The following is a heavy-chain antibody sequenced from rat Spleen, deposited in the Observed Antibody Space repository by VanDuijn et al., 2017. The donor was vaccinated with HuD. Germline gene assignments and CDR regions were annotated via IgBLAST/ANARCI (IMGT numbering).Heavy chain of an antibody. CDR2: INSAGST. V-gene: IGHV3-3*01. J-gene: IGHJ3*01. CDR1: VHSISSAYR. CDR3: ARSEGVHYNLPFAS. Sequence: EVQLQESGPGLVKPSQSLSLTCSVSVHSISSAYRWNWIRKFPGNRLEWMGYINSAGSTTYNPSLRSRISITRDTSKKQFFLQVNSVTADDTSTYYCARSEGVHYNLPFASWAQGTLVTVSS. D-gene: IGHD1-11*01.